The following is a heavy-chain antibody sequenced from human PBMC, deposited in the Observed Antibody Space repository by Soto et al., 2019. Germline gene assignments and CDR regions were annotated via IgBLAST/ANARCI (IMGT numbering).Heavy chain of an antibody. J-gene: IGHJ3*02. CDR3: ARSGIAVAILNAFDI. Sequence: SSVKVSCKPSGGTFSSYAISWLRQAPGQGLEWMGGIIPIFGTANYAQKFQGRVTITADESTSTAYMELRSLRTDDKAEYYCARSGIAVAILNAFDIWGQGTMVTVS. CDR1: GGTFSSYA. CDR2: IIPIFGTA. D-gene: IGHD6-19*01. V-gene: IGHV1-69*13.